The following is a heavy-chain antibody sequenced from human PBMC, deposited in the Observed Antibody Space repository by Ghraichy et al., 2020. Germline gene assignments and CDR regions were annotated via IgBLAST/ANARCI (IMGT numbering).Heavy chain of an antibody. CDR1: GGSISSSTYY. J-gene: IGHJ3*01. CDR3: ARHLEGVNYIFMTFISGPFDF. CDR2: IYYSGNA. V-gene: IGHV4-39*01. D-gene: IGHD3/OR15-3a*01. Sequence: SETLSLTCSVSGGSISSSTYYWAWIRQSPGKGLEWVATIYYSGNAYYNPSLKSRVTISVDTSKNQFSLHLSSVIAADTAMYYCARHLEGVNYIFMTFISGPFDFWGQGTMVTVSS.